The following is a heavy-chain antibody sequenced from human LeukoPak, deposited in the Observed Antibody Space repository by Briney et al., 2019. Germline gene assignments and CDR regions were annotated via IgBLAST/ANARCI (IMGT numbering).Heavy chain of an antibody. Sequence: GSLRLSCAASGFTFSNAWMSWVRQAPGKGLEWIGNIYYSGSTNYNPSLKSRVTISIDTSENQFSLKVSSVTAADTAVYYCARAHSSGWPHMFDPWGQGTLVTVPS. CDR3: ARAHSSGWPHMFDP. J-gene: IGHJ5*02. D-gene: IGHD6-19*01. CDR2: IYYSGST. CDR1: GFTFSNAW. V-gene: IGHV4-59*01.